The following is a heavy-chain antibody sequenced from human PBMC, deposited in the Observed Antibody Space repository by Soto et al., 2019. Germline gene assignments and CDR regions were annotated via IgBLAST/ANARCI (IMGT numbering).Heavy chain of an antibody. CDR2: ISSSGSTI. CDR3: ARGESSSWYGGNWFDP. Sequence: GSLRLSCAASGFTFSSYEMNWVRQAPGKGLEWVSYISSSGSTIYYADSVKGRFTISRDNAKNSLYLQMNSLRAEDTAVYYCARGESSSWYGGNWFDPWGQGTLVTVSS. V-gene: IGHV3-48*03. D-gene: IGHD6-13*01. J-gene: IGHJ5*02. CDR1: GFTFSSYE.